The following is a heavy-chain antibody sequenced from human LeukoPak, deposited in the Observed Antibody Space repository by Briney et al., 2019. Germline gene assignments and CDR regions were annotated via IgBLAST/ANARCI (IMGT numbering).Heavy chain of an antibody. J-gene: IGHJ6*03. D-gene: IGHD6-19*01. CDR3: ARGPAGTRAGYYYYYYMDV. Sequence: SETLSLTCTVSGGSISSSSYYWGWIRQPPGKGLEWIGSIYHSGSTNYNPSLKSRVTISVDTSKNQFSLKLSSVTAADTAVYYCARGPAGTRAGYYYYYYMDVWGKGTTVTISS. CDR2: IYHSGST. CDR1: GGSISSSSYY. V-gene: IGHV4-39*07.